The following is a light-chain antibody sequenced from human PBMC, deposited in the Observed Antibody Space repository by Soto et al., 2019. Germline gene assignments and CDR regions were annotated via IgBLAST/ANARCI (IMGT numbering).Light chain of an antibody. CDR3: CSYSSSPSYV. J-gene: IGLJ1*01. V-gene: IGLV2-14*01. CDR1: SDDVGGYNY. CDR2: EVS. Sequence: QSALTQPASVSGSPGQSITMSCTGTSDDVGGYNYVSWYQQHPGEVPKLVIFEVSNRPSGLSNRFSGSKSGNTASMTISVLQAEDEADYYCCSYSSSPSYVFGTGTQLTVL.